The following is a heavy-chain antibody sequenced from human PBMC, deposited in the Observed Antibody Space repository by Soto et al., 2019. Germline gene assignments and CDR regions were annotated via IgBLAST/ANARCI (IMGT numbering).Heavy chain of an antibody. CDR2: IVVGSGNT. Sequence: ASVKVSCKASGFTFTSSAVQWVRQARGQRLEWIGWIVVGSGNTNYAQKFQERVTITRDMSTSTAYMELSSLRSEDTAVYYCAAEDTAMAYYYYYGMDVWGQGTTVTVSS. CDR3: AAEDTAMAYYYYYGMDV. D-gene: IGHD5-18*01. CDR1: GFTFTSSA. V-gene: IGHV1-58*01. J-gene: IGHJ6*02.